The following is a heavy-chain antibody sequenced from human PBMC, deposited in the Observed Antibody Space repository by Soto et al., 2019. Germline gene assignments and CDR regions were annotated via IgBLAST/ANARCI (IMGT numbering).Heavy chain of an antibody. Sequence: SDTLSLTCAVYGGSFSGYYWSWIRQPPGKGLEWIGEINHSGSTNYNPSLKSRVTISVDTSKNQFSLKLSSVTAADTAVYYCARGPAYYDFWSGYYLFDYWGQGTLVTVSS. J-gene: IGHJ4*02. CDR1: GGSFSGYY. CDR2: INHSGST. V-gene: IGHV4-34*01. CDR3: ARGPAYYDFWSGYYLFDY. D-gene: IGHD3-3*01.